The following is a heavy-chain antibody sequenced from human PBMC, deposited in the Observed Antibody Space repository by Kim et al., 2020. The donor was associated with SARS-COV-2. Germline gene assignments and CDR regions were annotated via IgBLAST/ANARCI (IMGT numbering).Heavy chain of an antibody. J-gene: IGHJ4*02. Sequence: GGSLRLSCAASGFTFSSYSMNWVRQAPGKGLEWVSSISSSSSYIYYADSVKGRFTISRDNAKNSLYLQMNSLRAEDTAVYYCARDSLGITFGGVQGGQGTLVTVSS. V-gene: IGHV3-21*01. CDR3: ARDSLGITFGGVQ. CDR2: ISSSSSYI. CDR1: GFTFSSYS. D-gene: IGHD3-16*01.